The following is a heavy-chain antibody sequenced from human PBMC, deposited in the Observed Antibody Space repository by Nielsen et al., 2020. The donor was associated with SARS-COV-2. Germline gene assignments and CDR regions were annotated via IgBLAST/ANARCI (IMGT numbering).Heavy chain of an antibody. CDR2: IGTAGDT. J-gene: IGHJ5*02. V-gene: IGHV3-13*04. Sequence: GESLKISCAASGFTFSSYDMHWVRQATGKGLEWVSAIGTAGDTYYPGSVKGRFTISRENAKNSLYPQMNSLRAGDTTVYYCARGDSSSWYYWFDPWGQGTLVTVSS. CDR3: ARGDSSSWYYWFDP. D-gene: IGHD6-13*01. CDR1: GFTFSSYD.